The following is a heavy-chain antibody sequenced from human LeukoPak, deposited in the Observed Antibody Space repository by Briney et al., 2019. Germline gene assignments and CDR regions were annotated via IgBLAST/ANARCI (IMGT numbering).Heavy chain of an antibody. CDR3: ARLQANYDFWSGYWGVYDY. CDR2: IHPNSGGT. V-gene: IGHV1-2*02. D-gene: IGHD3-3*01. Sequence: GASVKVSCKASGYTFTGYYMHWVRQAPGQGLEWMGWIHPNSGGTNYAQKLQGRVTMTTDTSTSTAYMELRSLRSDDTAVYYCARLQANYDFWSGYWGVYDYWGQGTLVTVSS. J-gene: IGHJ4*02. CDR1: GYTFTGYY.